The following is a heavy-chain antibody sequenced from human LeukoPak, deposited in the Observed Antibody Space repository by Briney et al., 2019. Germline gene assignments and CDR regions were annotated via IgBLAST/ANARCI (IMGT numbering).Heavy chain of an antibody. CDR2: INPNSGGT. CDR3: ARDTTVDVGYSYGLDY. J-gene: IGHJ4*02. D-gene: IGHD5-18*01. V-gene: IGHV1-2*02. CDR1: GYTFTGYY. Sequence: GASVKVSCKTSGYTFTGYYMHWVRQAPGQGLEWMGWINPNSGGTNYAQKFQGRVTMTRDTSISTAYMELSRLRSDDTAVYYCARDTTVDVGYSYGLDYWGQGTLVTVSS.